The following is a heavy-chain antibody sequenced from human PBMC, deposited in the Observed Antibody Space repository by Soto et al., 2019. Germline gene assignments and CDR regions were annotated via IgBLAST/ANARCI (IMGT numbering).Heavy chain of an antibody. D-gene: IGHD6-13*01. Sequence: QVQLVQSGAEVKKPGSSVKVSCKASGYSFSSYYLHWVRQAPGHGLEWMGIINPSAGSTGYAEKFQGRLTMTRDTSTSTVYMELSSLRSEDTALYYCTRDRVGYNSSWYWFDPWGQGTLVTVSS. CDR3: TRDRVGYNSSWYWFDP. CDR1: GYSFSSYY. J-gene: IGHJ5*02. CDR2: INPSAGST. V-gene: IGHV1-46*01.